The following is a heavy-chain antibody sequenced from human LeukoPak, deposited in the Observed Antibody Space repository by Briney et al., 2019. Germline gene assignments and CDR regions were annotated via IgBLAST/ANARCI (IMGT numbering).Heavy chain of an antibody. CDR2: ISAYNGNT. CDR3: ARSKDIVVVPADLWIQLPGY. Sequence: ASVKVSCKASGYTFTSYGISWVRQAPGQGLEWMGWISAYNGNTNYAQKLQGRVTMTTDTSTSTAYMELRSQRSDDTAVYYCARSKDIVVVPADLWIQLPGYWGQGTLVTVSS. CDR1: GYTFTSYG. V-gene: IGHV1-18*01. D-gene: IGHD2-2*01. J-gene: IGHJ4*02.